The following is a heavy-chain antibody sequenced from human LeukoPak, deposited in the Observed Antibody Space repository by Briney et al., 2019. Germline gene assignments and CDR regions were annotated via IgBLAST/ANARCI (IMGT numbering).Heavy chain of an antibody. CDR1: GGTFGNFA. J-gene: IGHJ2*01. V-gene: IGHV1-69*04. Sequence: SVKVSCKASGGTFGNFAISWVRQAPGQGLEWMGRITPSLNIADYTQRFQDRVTITADTSTSTVYMELSSLRSEDTAVYYCARGNGDYGGRLGGYFDLWGRGTLVTVSS. CDR2: ITPSLNIA. CDR3: ARGNGDYGGRLGGYFDL. D-gene: IGHD4-17*01.